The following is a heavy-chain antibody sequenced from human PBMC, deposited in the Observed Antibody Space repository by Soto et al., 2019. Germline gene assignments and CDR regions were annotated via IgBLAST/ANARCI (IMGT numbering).Heavy chain of an antibody. CDR2: IHAGNGNT. J-gene: IGHJ6*02. V-gene: IGHV1-3*01. D-gene: IGHD6-13*01. CDR3: ARAAAAGKYYYRYYGMDV. Sequence: GASVKVSCKASGGTFSSYAISWVRQAPGQRLEWMGSIHAGNGNTKYSQRFQDRVTITRDTSANTAHMDLSSLRSEDTAVYYSARAAAAGKYYYRYYGMDVWGQGTTVTVSS. CDR1: GGTFSSYA.